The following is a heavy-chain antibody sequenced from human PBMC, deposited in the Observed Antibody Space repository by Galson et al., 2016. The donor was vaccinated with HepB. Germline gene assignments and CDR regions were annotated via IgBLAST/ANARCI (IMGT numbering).Heavy chain of an antibody. CDR2: IYTTGTT. Sequence: TLSLTCTASGDSISSDGYYWSWIRQPAGKGLEWLGRIYTTGTTSYNPSLKSRIAVSLDTSKNQFSLKLTSVTAADTAVYFCTRADPYFYYGLDVWGKGTTVTVSS. CDR1: GDSISSDGYY. V-gene: IGHV4-61*02. J-gene: IGHJ6*04. CDR3: TRADPYFYYGLDV.